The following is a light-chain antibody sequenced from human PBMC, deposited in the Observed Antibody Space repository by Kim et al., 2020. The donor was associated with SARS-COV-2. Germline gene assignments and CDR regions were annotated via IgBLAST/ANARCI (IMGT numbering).Light chain of an antibody. CDR3: AAWDDSLKGM. CDR2: NNN. J-gene: IGLJ3*02. Sequence: PGQRVTISCSGSRSNIGSNPVNWYQQLPGTAPKLLIYNNNERPSGVPDRFSGSKSGTSASLAISGLQSDDEADYYCAAWDDSLKGMFGGGTQLTVL. CDR1: RSNIGSNP. V-gene: IGLV1-44*01.